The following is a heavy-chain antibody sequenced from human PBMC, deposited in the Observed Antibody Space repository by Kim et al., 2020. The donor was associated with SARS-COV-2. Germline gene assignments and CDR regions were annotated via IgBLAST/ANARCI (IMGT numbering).Heavy chain of an antibody. CDR2: IYSGGSRT. Sequence: GGSLRLSCAASGFTFSTYTMSWVRQAPGKGLEWVSAIYSGGSRTFYADSVKGRFTISRDNSKNTLYLQMNSLRAEDTAVYYCAKDRLSGSYKVLDPWGPETPVTVSS. J-gene: IGHJ5*02. D-gene: IGHD1-26*01. V-gene: IGHV3-23*03. CDR3: AKDRLSGSYKVLDP. CDR1: GFTFSTYT.